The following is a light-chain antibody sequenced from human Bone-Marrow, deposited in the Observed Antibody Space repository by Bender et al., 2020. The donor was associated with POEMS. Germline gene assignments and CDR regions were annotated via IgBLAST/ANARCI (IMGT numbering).Light chain of an antibody. CDR3: CSYAGATTFDI. Sequence: QSALTQPASVSGSPGQSITISCTGISSDVGSYNPVSWYQHHPGKAPKLLIYEGNKRPSGVSNRFSASKSGDTASLTISGLQAEDEADYYCCSYAGATTFDIFGTGTKVTVL. V-gene: IGLV2-23*03. J-gene: IGLJ1*01. CDR2: EGN. CDR1: SSDVGSYNP.